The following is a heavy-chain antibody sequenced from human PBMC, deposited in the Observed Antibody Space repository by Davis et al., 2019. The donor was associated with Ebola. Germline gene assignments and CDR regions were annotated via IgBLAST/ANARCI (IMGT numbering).Heavy chain of an antibody. CDR2: IYHSGST. V-gene: IGHV4-4*02. D-gene: IGHD5-24*01. Sequence: SETLSLTCAVSGGSISSSNWWSWVRQPPGKGLEWIGEIYHSGSTNYNPSLKSRVTISVDTSKNQFSLKLSSVTAADTAVYYCARQIGYRYYYGMDVWGQGTTVTVSS. CDR1: GGSISSSNW. CDR3: ARQIGYRYYYGMDV. J-gene: IGHJ6*02.